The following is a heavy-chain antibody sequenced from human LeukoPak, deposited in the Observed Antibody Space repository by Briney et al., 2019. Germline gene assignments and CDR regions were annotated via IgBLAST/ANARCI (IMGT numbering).Heavy chain of an antibody. V-gene: IGHV3-23*01. CDR3: AKDRGFQGGYCNWFDP. J-gene: IGHJ5*02. CDR1: GFTFSSCD. CDR2: ISGSGGST. Sequence: PGGSLRLSCAASGFTFSSCDMSWVRQAPGKGLEWVSGISGSGGSTYYADSVKGRFAISRDNSKNTLYLQMNSLRAEDTAVYYCAKDRGFQGGYCNWFDPWGQGTLVTVSS. D-gene: IGHD2-21*02.